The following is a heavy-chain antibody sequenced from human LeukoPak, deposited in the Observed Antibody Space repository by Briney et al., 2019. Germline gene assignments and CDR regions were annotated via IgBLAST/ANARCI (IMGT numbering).Heavy chain of an antibody. J-gene: IGHJ6*03. V-gene: IGHV3-53*01. D-gene: IGHD3-10*01. CDR2: IYSGGST. CDR3: ARVYYYGSGSYYGYYYYYMDV. Sequence: GGSLRLSCAASGFTFSTYWMSWVRQAPGKGLEWVSVIYSGGSTYYADSVKGRFTISRDNSKNTLYLQMNSLRAEDTAVYYCARVYYYGSGSYYGYYYYYMDVWGKGTTVTISS. CDR1: GFTFSTYW.